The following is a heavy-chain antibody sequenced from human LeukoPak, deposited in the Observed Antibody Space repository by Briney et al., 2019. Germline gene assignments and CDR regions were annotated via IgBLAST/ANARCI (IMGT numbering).Heavy chain of an antibody. D-gene: IGHD3-10*01. Sequence: PGGSLRLSCAASGFTFSSYGMHWVRQAPGKGLEWVAVIWYDGSNKYYADSVKGRFTISRDNSKNTLYLQMNSLRAEDTAVYYCARATGGVPRYFVLWGQGTLVTVSS. J-gene: IGHJ4*02. CDR3: ARATGGVPRYFVL. CDR1: GFTFSSYG. CDR2: IWYDGSNK. V-gene: IGHV3-33*01.